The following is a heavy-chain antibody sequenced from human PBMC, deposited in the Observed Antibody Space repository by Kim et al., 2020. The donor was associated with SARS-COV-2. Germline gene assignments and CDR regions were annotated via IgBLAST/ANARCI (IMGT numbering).Heavy chain of an antibody. D-gene: IGHD3-22*01. V-gene: IGHV3-23*01. J-gene: IGHJ4*02. CDR1: GFTFSSYA. CDR2: IDGSGGST. Sequence: GGSLRLSCAASGFTFSSYAMSWVRQAPGKGLEWVSAIDGSGGSTSYADSVKGRFTISRDNSKNTLYLQMNSLRAEDPAVSYCAKDLWASGSPRLEDYWGQGTLVSVSS. CDR3: AKDLWASGSPRLEDY.